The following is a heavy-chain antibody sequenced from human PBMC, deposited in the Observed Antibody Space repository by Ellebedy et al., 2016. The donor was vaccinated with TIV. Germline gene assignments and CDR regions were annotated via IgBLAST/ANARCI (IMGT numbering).Heavy chain of an antibody. CDR2: IYYSGST. CDR1: GASIGSGGYY. CDR3: ARTTGNNWFDP. Sequence: MPSETLSLTCTVSGPSVSGASIGSGGYYWSWIRQHPGKGLEWVGNIYYSGSTYYNPSLKSRLVISVDTSKKQFSLRLTSVTAADTAIYYCARTTGNNWFDPWGQGTLVTVSS. V-gene: IGHV4-31*03. J-gene: IGHJ5*02. D-gene: IGHD1-1*01.